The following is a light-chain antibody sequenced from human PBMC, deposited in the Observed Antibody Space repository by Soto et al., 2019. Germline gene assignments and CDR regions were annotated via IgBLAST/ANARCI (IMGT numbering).Light chain of an antibody. Sequence: EIGLTQSPGTLSLSPGERATLSCRASQSVSSNFLAWYQQKPGQAPRLLIYDASNRATGIPDRFSGSGSGTDFTLTISRLEPEDFAVYYCQQFGSSPRTFGQGTKVDIK. CDR1: QSVSSNF. V-gene: IGKV3-20*01. CDR2: DAS. J-gene: IGKJ1*01. CDR3: QQFGSSPRT.